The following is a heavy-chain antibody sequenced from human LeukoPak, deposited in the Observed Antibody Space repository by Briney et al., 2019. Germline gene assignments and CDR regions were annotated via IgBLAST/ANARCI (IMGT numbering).Heavy chain of an antibody. J-gene: IGHJ4*02. CDR3: ARVYDILTGDYYFDY. D-gene: IGHD3-9*01. CDR2: INPNSGGT. V-gene: IGHV1-2*02. CDR1: GYTFTGYY. Sequence: VSVKVSCKASGYTFTGYYMHWVRQAPGQGLEWMGWINPNSGGTNYAQKFQGRVTMTRDTSISTAYMELSRLRSDDTAVYYCARVYDILTGDYYFDYWGQGTLVTVSS.